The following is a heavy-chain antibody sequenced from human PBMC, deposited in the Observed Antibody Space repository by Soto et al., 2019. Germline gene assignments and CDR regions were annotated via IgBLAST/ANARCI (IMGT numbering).Heavy chain of an antibody. Sequence: QVQLVQSGAEVKKPGSSVRVSCKASGTIFSSYTISWVRQAPGQGLEWMGRIIPILGETNSAQKFQGRVTLTADKSTNTAYMQLYSLRLEDTAVYYCALCLGGRMDAWGQGTTVTVSS. V-gene: IGHV1-69*02. CDR3: ALCLGGRMDA. D-gene: IGHD3-16*01. J-gene: IGHJ6*02. CDR1: GTIFSSYT. CDR2: IIPILGET.